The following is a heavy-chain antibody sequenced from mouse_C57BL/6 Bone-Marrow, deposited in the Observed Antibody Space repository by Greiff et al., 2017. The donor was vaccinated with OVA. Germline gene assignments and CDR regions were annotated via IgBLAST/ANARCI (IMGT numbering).Heavy chain of an antibody. CDR3: ARNGNYDYAMDY. CDR1: GFSLTSYG. D-gene: IGHD2-1*01. Sequence: VQLQQSGPGLVQPSQSLSITFTVSGFSLTSYGVHWVRQSPGKGLEWLGVIWSGVSTDYNAAFISRLSISKDNSKSQVIFKMNSLQADDTAIYYCARNGNYDYAMDYWGQGTSVTVSS. J-gene: IGHJ4*01. V-gene: IGHV2-2*01. CDR2: IWSGVST.